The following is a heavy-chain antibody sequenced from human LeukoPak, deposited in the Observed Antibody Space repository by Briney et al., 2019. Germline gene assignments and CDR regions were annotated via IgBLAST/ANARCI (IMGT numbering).Heavy chain of an antibody. CDR3: ARARWELNWFDP. D-gene: IGHD1-26*01. Sequence: SETLSLTCTVSGYSISSGYYWGWIRQPPGKGLEWIGSIYYSGSTYYNPSLKSRVTISVDTSKNQFSLKLSSVTAADTAVYYCARARWELNWFDPWGQGTLVTVSS. CDR1: GYSISSGYY. V-gene: IGHV4-38-2*02. J-gene: IGHJ5*02. CDR2: IYYSGST.